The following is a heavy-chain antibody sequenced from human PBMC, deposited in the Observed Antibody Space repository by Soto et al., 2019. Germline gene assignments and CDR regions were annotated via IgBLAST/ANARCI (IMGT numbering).Heavy chain of an antibody. V-gene: IGHV3-23*01. Sequence: GGSLRLSCAASGFTFSSYAMKWVRQAPGKGLEWVSLIGESGTPTYYADSVKGRFTISRDNSKNTLYLQMNSLRAEDTAVYYCAKQRMYYYDSSGSLEDYWGQGTLVTVSS. D-gene: IGHD3-22*01. CDR1: GFTFSSYA. CDR2: IGESGTPT. CDR3: AKQRMYYYDSSGSLEDY. J-gene: IGHJ4*02.